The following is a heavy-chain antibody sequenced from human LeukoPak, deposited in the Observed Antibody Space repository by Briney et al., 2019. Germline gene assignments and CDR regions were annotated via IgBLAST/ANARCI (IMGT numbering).Heavy chain of an antibody. Sequence: SETLSLTCIVSRGSVSSGSYYWSWIRQPPGKGLEWIGEIYHSGSTNYNPSLKSRVSISVDKSKNQFSLKLSSVTAADTAVYYCARDRASRSWFDPWGQGTLVTVSS. CDR1: RGSVSSGSYY. CDR2: IYHSGST. J-gene: IGHJ5*02. V-gene: IGHV4-39*07. D-gene: IGHD3-10*01. CDR3: ARDRASRSWFDP.